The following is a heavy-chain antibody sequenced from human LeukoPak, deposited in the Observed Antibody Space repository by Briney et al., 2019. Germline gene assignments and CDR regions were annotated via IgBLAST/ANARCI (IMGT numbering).Heavy chain of an antibody. J-gene: IGHJ5*02. V-gene: IGHV4-4*01. CDR1: VGSISSGNW. D-gene: IGHD1-14*01. CDR2: IHHNGTA. CDR3: VRLRNQQNTFYKTNWFDP. Sequence: PSETLSLTCAVSVGSISSGNWWSWVRQSPGKGLEWIGEIHHNGTANYNPSLKSRVTISVDTSKNQFSLKLISVSAADTAVYCCVRLRNQQNTFYKTNWFDPWGQGTLVTVSS.